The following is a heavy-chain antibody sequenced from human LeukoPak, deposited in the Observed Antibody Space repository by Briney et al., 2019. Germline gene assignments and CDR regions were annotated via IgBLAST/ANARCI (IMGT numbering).Heavy chain of an antibody. CDR1: GFTFSSYW. CDR2: IKQDGSEK. D-gene: IGHD3-10*01. Sequence: GGSPRLSCAASGFTFSSYWMSWVRQAPGKGLEWVANIKQDGSEKYYVDSVKGRFTISRDNFKNTLYLQMNSLRAEDTAVYYCARAYGSGIYPLSDSWGQGTLVTVSS. CDR3: ARAYGSGIYPLSDS. V-gene: IGHV3-7*01. J-gene: IGHJ4*02.